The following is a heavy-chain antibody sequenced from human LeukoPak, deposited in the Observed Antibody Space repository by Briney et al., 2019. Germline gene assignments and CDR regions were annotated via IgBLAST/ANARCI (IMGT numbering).Heavy chain of an antibody. CDR2: IYHSGST. J-gene: IGHJ4*02. CDR1: GGSISSSNW. D-gene: IGHD3-22*01. Sequence: PSETLSLTCAVSGGSISSSNWWSWVRQPPGKGLEWIGEIYHSGSTNHNPSLKSRVTISVDKSKNQFSLKLSSVTAADTAVYYCARRYYYDSSGTIDYWGQGTLVTVSS. V-gene: IGHV4-4*02. CDR3: ARRYYYDSSGTIDY.